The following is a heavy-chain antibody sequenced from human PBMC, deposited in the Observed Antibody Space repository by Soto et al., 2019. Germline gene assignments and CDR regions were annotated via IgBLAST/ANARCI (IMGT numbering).Heavy chain of an antibody. J-gene: IGHJ3*02. CDR1: GFTVSTKY. Sequence: SLRLSCAASGFTVSTKYMSWVRQAPGKGLEWVSVIYSGGSTFYADSVRGRFTISRDNSKNTVNLQMNSLRSEDTAVYYCAREKWLVRRNDPFDIWGQGTMVTVSS. V-gene: IGHV3-53*05. CDR2: IYSGGST. D-gene: IGHD6-19*01. CDR3: AREKWLVRRNDPFDI.